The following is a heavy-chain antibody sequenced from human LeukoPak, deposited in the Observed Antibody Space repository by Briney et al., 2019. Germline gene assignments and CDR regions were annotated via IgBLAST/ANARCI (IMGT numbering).Heavy chain of an antibody. V-gene: IGHV4-4*07. CDR3: ARDAGSDYYYYMDV. Sequence: SETLSLTCTVSGGSISSYYWSWIRQPAGKGLEWIGRIYTSGSTNYNPSLKSRVTMSVDTYKKQFSLKLSSVTAADTAVYYCARDAGSDYYYYMDVWGKGTTVTVSS. J-gene: IGHJ6*03. CDR1: GGSISSYY. CDR2: IYTSGST. D-gene: IGHD3-10*01.